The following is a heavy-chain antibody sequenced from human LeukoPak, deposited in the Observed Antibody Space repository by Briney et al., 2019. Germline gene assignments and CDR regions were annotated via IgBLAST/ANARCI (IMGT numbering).Heavy chain of an antibody. Sequence: SSVKVSCKASGGTFSSYAISWVRQAPGQGLEWMGGIIPVFGTSNYAQKFQGRVTITADESTSTAYMELSSLRSEDTAVYYCARDWLLRYSQGGFDSWGQGILVTVSS. CDR1: GGTFSSYA. CDR2: IIPVFGTS. D-gene: IGHD3-9*01. J-gene: IGHJ4*02. V-gene: IGHV1-69*13. CDR3: ARDWLLRYSQGGFDS.